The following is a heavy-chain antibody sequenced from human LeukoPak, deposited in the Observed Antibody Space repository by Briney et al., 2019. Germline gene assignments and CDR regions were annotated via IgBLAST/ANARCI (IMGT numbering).Heavy chain of an antibody. CDR2: IYHSGRT. Sequence: SETLSLTCTVSGYSISSGYYWGWIRPPPGKGLEWIGSIYHSGRTYYNPSLKSRVTISLDMSKNQFSLKLTSVTAADTAVYYCARVGYYDSSGYYSIRPGFDYWGQGTLVTVSS. V-gene: IGHV4-38-2*02. J-gene: IGHJ4*02. CDR3: ARVGYYDSSGYYSIRPGFDY. D-gene: IGHD3-22*01. CDR1: GYSISSGYY.